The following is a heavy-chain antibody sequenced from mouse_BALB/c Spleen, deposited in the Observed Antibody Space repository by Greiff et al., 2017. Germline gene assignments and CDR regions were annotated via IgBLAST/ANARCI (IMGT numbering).Heavy chain of an antibody. D-gene: IGHD2-1*01. CDR3: ARGRAYGNFYFDY. CDR2: ISSGGST. CDR1: GFTFSSYA. J-gene: IGHJ2*01. V-gene: IGHV5-6-5*01. Sequence: DVQLVESGGGLVKPGGSLKLSCAASGFTFSSYAMSWVRQTPEKRLEWVASISSGGSTYYPDSVKGRFTISRDNARNILYLQMSSLRSEDTAMYYCARGRAYGNFYFDYWGQGTTLTVSS.